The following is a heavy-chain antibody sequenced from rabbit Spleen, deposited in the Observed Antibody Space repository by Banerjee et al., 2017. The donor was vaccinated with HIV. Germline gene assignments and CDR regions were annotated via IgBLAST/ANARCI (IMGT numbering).Heavy chain of an antibody. D-gene: IGHD1-1*01. CDR2: IDTSDGDT. Sequence: QEQLVESGGGLVQPGGSLALTCKASGFTISSYYMCWVRQAPGKGLEWIACIDTSDGDTDYANWPKGRFTISKTSSTTVTLQMTSLTAADTATYFCARNYVNAFDPWGQGTLVTVS. CDR3: ARNYVNAFDP. J-gene: IGHJ2*01. CDR1: GFTISSYY. V-gene: IGHV1S45*01.